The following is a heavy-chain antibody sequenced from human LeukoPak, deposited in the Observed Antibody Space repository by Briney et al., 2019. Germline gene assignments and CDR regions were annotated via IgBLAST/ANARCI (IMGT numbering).Heavy chain of an antibody. J-gene: IGHJ5*02. V-gene: IGHV3-11*01. D-gene: IGHD3-9*01. Sequence: GGSLRLSCAASGFTFSDYYMSWIRQAPGKGLEWVSYISSSGSTIYYADFVKGRFTISRDNAKNSLYLQMNSLRAEDTAVYYCARPPVLRYFEFDPWGQGTLVTVSS. CDR1: GFTFSDYY. CDR2: ISSSGSTI. CDR3: ARPPVLRYFEFDP.